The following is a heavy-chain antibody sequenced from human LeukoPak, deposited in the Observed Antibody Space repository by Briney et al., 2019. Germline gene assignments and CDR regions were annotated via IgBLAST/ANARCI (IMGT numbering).Heavy chain of an antibody. Sequence: GGSLRLSCAASGFTFSSYEMNGVRQAPGKGLEGVSYISSSGSTIYYADAVKGRFTISRSNAKNSLYLQMKSLRAEDTAVYYCAELGITMIGGGWGKGTTVTISS. D-gene: IGHD3-10*02. CDR3: AELGITMIGGG. CDR2: ISSSGSTI. J-gene: IGHJ6*04. CDR1: GFTFSSYE. V-gene: IGHV3-48*03.